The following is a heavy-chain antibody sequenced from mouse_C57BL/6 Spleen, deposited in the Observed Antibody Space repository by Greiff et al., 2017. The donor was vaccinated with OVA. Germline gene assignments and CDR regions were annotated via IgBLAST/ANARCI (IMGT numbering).Heavy chain of an antibody. D-gene: IGHD4-1*01. V-gene: IGHV1-53*01. CDR1: GYTFTSYW. Sequence: QVHVKQSGTELVKPGASVKLSCKASGYTFTSYWMHWVKQRPGQGLEWIGNINPSNGGTNYNEKFKSKATLTVDKSSSTAYMQLSSLTSEDSAVYYCANWDEGDYFDYWGQGTTLTVSS. CDR3: ANWDEGDYFDY. J-gene: IGHJ2*01. CDR2: INPSNGGT.